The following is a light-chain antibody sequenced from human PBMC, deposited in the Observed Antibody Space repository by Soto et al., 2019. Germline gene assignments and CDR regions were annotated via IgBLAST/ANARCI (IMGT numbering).Light chain of an antibody. Sequence: QSVLTQPPSASGTPGQRVTISCSGSSSNIGSNTVNWYQQLPGTAPKLLIYSNNQRPPGVPDRFSGSKSGTSASLAISGLQSEDEADYYCAAWDDSLSGQGVFGGGTKLTVL. CDR2: SNN. CDR1: SSNIGSNT. J-gene: IGLJ2*01. V-gene: IGLV1-44*01. CDR3: AAWDDSLSGQGV.